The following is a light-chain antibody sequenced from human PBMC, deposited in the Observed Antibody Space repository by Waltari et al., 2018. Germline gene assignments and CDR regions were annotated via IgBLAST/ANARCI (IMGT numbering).Light chain of an antibody. V-gene: IGLV2-14*01. CDR3: SSYTSSSTYVV. CDR1: TRNVGGYNY. J-gene: IGLJ2*01. CDR2: EVS. Sequence: QSALPHPAPVSGSPGQPITIPATETTRNVGGYNYVPWYQQHPGKAPKLMIYEVSNRPSGVSNRFSGSKSGNTASLTISGLQAEDEADYYCSSYTSSSTYVVFGGGTKLTVL.